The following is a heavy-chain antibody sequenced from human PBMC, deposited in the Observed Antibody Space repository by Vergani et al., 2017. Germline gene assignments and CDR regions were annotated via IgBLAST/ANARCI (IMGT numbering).Heavy chain of an antibody. CDR1: GFTFSSYA. D-gene: IGHD3-3*01. J-gene: IGHJ4*02. V-gene: IGHV3-23*01. Sequence: EVQLLESGGGLVQPGGSLRLSCAASGFTFSSYAMSWVRQAPGKGLEWVSAISGSGGSTYYADSVKGRFTISRDNSKNTLYLQMNSLRAEDTAVYYCAKDRVTRMGVVIGYFDYWGQGTLVTVSS. CDR2: ISGSGGST. CDR3: AKDRVTRMGVVIGYFDY.